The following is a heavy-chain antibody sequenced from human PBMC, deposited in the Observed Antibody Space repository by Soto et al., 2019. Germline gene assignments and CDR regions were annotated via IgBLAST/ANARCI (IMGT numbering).Heavy chain of an antibody. D-gene: IGHD2-21*02. CDR3: VRKAACVGDCSAFDS. J-gene: IGHJ4*02. V-gene: IGHV1-69*06. Sequence: QVQLVQSGAEVKKPGSSVKISCRASGGTFSSNTINWVRQAAGQGLEWMGGIIPLFGTANYAEKFQGRITITADKSTKTEYMELRSLRSDDTAVYYCVRKAACVGDCSAFDSWGPGTLVTVSS. CDR2: IIPLFGTA. CDR1: GGTFSSNT.